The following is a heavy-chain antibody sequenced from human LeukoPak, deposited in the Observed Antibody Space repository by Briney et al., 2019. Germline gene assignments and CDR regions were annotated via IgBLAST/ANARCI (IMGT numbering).Heavy chain of an antibody. CDR2: IIPIFGTA. V-gene: IGHV1-69*05. Sequence: SVKVSCKASGGTFSSYAISWVRQAPGQGLEWMGGIIPIFGTANYAQKFQGRVTITRNTSISTAYMELSSLRSEDTAVYYCARGDSSSWIYTNDYWGQGTLVTVSS. J-gene: IGHJ4*02. CDR1: GGTFSSYA. CDR3: ARGDSSSWIYTNDY. D-gene: IGHD6-13*01.